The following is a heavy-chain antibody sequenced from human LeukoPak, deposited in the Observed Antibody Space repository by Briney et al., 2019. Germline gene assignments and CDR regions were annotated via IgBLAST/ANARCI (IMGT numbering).Heavy chain of an antibody. CDR3: ARAGANWFDP. J-gene: IGHJ5*02. CDR1: GFTFSGYA. CDR2: ISASGGDT. D-gene: IGHD6-19*01. Sequence: GGSLRLSCAASGFTFSGYAMSWVRQAPGKGLEWVSSISASGGDTYYADSVKGRFTIYRDNSRNTLYLQLRSPRAEDTAIYYCARAGANWFDPWGQGSLVTVSS. V-gene: IGHV3-23*01.